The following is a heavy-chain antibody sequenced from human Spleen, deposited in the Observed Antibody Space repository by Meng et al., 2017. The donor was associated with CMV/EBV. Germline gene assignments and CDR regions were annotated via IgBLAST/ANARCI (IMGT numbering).Heavy chain of an antibody. CDR2: ISSSSSTI. V-gene: IGHV3-48*04. CDR1: GFTFSSYS. D-gene: IGHD2-15*01. CDR3: AGSAPHLVGDERSYYAMDV. J-gene: IGHJ6*02. Sequence: GESLKISCAASGFTFSSYSMNWVRQAPGKGLEWVSYISSSSSTIYYADSVKGRFTISRDNAKNTLYLQMNSLGAEDTGVYYCAGSAPHLVGDERSYYAMDVWGRGTTGTGSS.